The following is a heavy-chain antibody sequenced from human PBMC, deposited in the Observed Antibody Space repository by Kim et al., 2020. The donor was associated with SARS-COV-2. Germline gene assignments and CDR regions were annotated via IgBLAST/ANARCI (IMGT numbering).Heavy chain of an antibody. J-gene: IGHJ4*02. V-gene: IGHV4-34*01. Sequence: SETLSLTCAVYGGSFSGYYWSWIRQPPGKGLEWIGEINHSGSTNYNPSLKSRVTISVDTSKNQFSLKLSSVTAADTAVYYCARHYYGSGSLHPFDYWGQGTLVTVSS. D-gene: IGHD3-10*01. CDR1: GGSFSGYY. CDR2: INHSGST. CDR3: ARHYYGSGSLHPFDY.